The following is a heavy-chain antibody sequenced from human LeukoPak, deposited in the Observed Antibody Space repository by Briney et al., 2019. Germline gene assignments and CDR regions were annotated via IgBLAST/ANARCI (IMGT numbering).Heavy chain of an antibody. D-gene: IGHD1-26*01. J-gene: IGHJ3*02. Sequence: ASVTVSSTASGYTFTAYYVHWVRQAPGQGLEWMGCNNPNGATDYAQKFQGRVTRTSDTSISTAYMDLSSLRSDGTAVYYCARYEAASWDNALDMWVQGTMVGVCS. CDR2: NNPNGAT. V-gene: IGHV1-2*02. CDR1: GYTFTAYY. CDR3: ARYEAASWDNALDM.